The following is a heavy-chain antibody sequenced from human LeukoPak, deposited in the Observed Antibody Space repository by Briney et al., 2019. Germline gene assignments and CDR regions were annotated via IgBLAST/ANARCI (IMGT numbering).Heavy chain of an antibody. CDR1: GFTFSSYA. V-gene: IGHV3-23*01. CDR3: AKDYPSYYDSSGYFPITDY. Sequence: GGSLRLSCAASGFTFSSYATSWVRQAPGKGLEWVSAISGSGGSTYYADSVKGRFTISRDNSKNTLYLQMNSLRAEDTAVYYCAKDYPSYYDSSGYFPITDYWGQGTLVTVSS. D-gene: IGHD3-22*01. CDR2: ISGSGGST. J-gene: IGHJ4*02.